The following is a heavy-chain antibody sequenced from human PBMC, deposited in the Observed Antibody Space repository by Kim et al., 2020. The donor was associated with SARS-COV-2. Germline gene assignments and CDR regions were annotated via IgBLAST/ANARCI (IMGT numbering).Heavy chain of an antibody. Sequence: ASVNVSCKASGYTFTSYYMHWVRQAPGQGLEWMGIINPSGGSTSYAQKFQGRVTMTRDTSTSTVYMELSSLRSEDTAVYYCARDEVVPAASYYYYGMDVWGQGTTVTVSS. CDR3: ARDEVVPAASYYYYGMDV. CDR1: GYTFTSYY. V-gene: IGHV1-46*01. J-gene: IGHJ6*02. D-gene: IGHD2-2*01. CDR2: INPSGGST.